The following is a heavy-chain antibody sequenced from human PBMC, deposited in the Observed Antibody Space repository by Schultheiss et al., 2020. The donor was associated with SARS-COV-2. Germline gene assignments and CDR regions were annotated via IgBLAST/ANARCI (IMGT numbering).Heavy chain of an antibody. CDR2: ISYDGSNK. D-gene: IGHD3-16*02. Sequence: GESLKISCAASGFTFSSYGMHWVRQAPGKGLEWVAVISYDGSNKYYADSVKGRFTISRDNSKNTLYLQMNSLRAEDTAVYYCAYVIPPDYWGQGTLVTVSS. V-gene: IGHV3-30*03. CDR1: GFTFSSYG. J-gene: IGHJ4*02. CDR3: AYVIPPDY.